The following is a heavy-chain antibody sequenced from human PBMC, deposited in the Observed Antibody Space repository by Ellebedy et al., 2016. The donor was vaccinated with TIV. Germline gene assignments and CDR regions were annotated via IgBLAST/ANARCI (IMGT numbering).Heavy chain of an antibody. CDR1: GGSFSGYS. V-gene: IGHV4-34*01. CDR3: ARGRRFFYYYGMDV. CDR2: INHSGST. Sequence: MPSETLSLTCAVYGGSFSGYSWSWIRQSPGKGLEWIGEINHSGSTNYNPSFKSRVTISVDTSKNQFSLKLSSVTAADTAVYYCARGRRFFYYYGMDVWGQGTTVTVSS. J-gene: IGHJ6*02. D-gene: IGHD3-3*01.